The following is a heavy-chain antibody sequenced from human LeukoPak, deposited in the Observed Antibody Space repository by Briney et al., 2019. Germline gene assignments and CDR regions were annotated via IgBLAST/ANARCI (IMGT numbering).Heavy chain of an antibody. CDR3: ARSNDYGDPEYNDY. CDR1: GFTFSSYS. V-gene: IGHV3-21*01. Sequence: GGSLRLSCAASGFTFSSYSMNWVRQAPGKGLEWVSSISSSSSYIYYADSVKGRFTISRDNAKNSLYLQMNSLRAEDTAVYYCARSNDYGDPEYNDYWGQGTLVTVSS. CDR2: ISSSSSYI. D-gene: IGHD4-17*01. J-gene: IGHJ4*02.